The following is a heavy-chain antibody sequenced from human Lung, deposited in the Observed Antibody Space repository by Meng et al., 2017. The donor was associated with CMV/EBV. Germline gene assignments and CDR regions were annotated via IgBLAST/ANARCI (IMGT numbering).Heavy chain of an antibody. D-gene: IGHD1-20*01. CDR3: AKGMFNWNFVGDY. CDR1: GFTFSSYG. V-gene: IGHV3-30*18. Sequence: AVSGFTFSSYGMPWVRQAPGKGLEWVAIISYDGSNTNYADSLKGRFTISRDNSKKTLFLQMNSLKTEDTAVYYCAKGMFNWNFVGDYWGQGTLVTVSS. CDR2: ISYDGSNT. J-gene: IGHJ4*02.